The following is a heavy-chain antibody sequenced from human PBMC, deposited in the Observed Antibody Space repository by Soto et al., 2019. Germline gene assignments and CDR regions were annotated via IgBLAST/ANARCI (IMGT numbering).Heavy chain of an antibody. J-gene: IGHJ4*02. Sequence: QVQLVDSGGGVVQPGRSLRLSCAASGFTFSSFGMHWVRQAPAKGLEWVAVISYDGSNKYYADSVKGRFTISRDNSKNTPYLQMNSLRAEDTAVYYCAKVMGVRGVTSGADYWGQGTLVTVSS. D-gene: IGHD3-10*01. CDR2: ISYDGSNK. V-gene: IGHV3-30*18. CDR3: AKVMGVRGVTSGADY. CDR1: GFTFSSFG.